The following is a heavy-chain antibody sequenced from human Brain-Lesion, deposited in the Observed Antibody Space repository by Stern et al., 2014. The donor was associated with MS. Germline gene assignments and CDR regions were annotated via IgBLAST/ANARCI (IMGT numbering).Heavy chain of an antibody. Sequence: QVQLQQSGAEVKKPGASVKVSCKVSGYTLTELSMHWVRQAPGKGLEWMGGFDPEDGETIYAQKFQGRVTMTEDTSTDTAYMELSSLRSEDTAVYYCATDRDDFRSGYSAPTKGYGLDVGGQGTTVTVTS. CDR1: GYTLTELS. CDR2: FDPEDGET. CDR3: ATDRDDFRSGYSAPTKGYGLDV. D-gene: IGHD3-3*01. J-gene: IGHJ6*02. V-gene: IGHV1-24*01.